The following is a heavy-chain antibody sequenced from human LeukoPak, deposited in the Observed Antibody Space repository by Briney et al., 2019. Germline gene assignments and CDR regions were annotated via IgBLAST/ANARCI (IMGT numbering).Heavy chain of an antibody. J-gene: IGHJ4*02. CDR1: GFTVSSNY. CDR3: ARDSVGAGYFDY. D-gene: IGHD1-26*01. Sequence: GGSLRLSCAASGFTVSSNYMSWVRQAPGKGLEWVSVIYSGGSTYYADSVKGRFTISRDNSKNTLYLQMNSLRAEDTAVYYCARDSVGAGYFDYWGQGTLVTVSS. V-gene: IGHV3-53*01. CDR2: IYSGGST.